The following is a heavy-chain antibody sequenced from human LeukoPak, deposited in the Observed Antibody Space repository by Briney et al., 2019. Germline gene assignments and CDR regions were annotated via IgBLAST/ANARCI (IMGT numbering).Heavy chain of an antibody. CDR2: IKQDGSEK. CDR3: ARDRAGFDY. CDR1: GFTFSSHW. J-gene: IGHJ4*02. V-gene: IGHV3-7*01. Sequence: PGGSLRLSRAASGFTFSSHWMSWVRQAPGKGLEWVANIKQDGSEKYYVDSVKGRFTISRDNAKNSLYLQMNSLRAEDTAVYYCARDRAGFDYWGQGALVTVSS.